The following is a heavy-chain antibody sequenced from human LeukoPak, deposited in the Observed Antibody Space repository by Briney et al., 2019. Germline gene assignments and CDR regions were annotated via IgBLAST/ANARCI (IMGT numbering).Heavy chain of an antibody. Sequence: GGSLRLSCTASEFTFSSYGMHWVRQAPGKGLEWVAFIRYAGSSKYYADSVKGRFTISRDNSKNTLYLQMNSLRAEDTAVYYCAKEGHPLTGPYYYYGMDVWGQGTTVTVSS. J-gene: IGHJ6*02. V-gene: IGHV3-30*02. CDR2: IRYAGSSK. D-gene: IGHD7-27*01. CDR3: AKEGHPLTGPYYYYGMDV. CDR1: EFTFSSYG.